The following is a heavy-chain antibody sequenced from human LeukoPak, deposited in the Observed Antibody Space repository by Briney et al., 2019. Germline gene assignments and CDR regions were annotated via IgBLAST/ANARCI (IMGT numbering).Heavy chain of an antibody. D-gene: IGHD2-15*01. CDR1: GFTFSSYS. J-gene: IGHJ5*02. CDR2: ISSSSSYI. CDR3: ARGNEDPVPQWFDP. Sequence: PGGSLRLSCAASGFTFSSYSMNWVRQAPGKGLEWVLSISSSSSYIYYADSVKGRFTISRDNAKNSLYLQMNSLRAEDTAVYYCARGNEDPVPQWFDPWGQGTLVTVSS. V-gene: IGHV3-21*01.